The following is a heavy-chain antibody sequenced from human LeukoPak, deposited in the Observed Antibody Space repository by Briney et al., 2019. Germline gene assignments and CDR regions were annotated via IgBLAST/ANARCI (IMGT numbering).Heavy chain of an antibody. V-gene: IGHV1-69*13. D-gene: IGHD3-22*01. Sequence: SVKVSCKASGGTFSSYAISWVRQAPGQGLEWMGGIIPIFGTANYAQKFQGRVTITADESTSTAYMELSSLRSEDTAVCYCARDLAPTYYYDSSGFYGMDVWGQGTTVTVSS. CDR2: IIPIFGTA. J-gene: IGHJ6*02. CDR1: GGTFSSYA. CDR3: ARDLAPTYYYDSSGFYGMDV.